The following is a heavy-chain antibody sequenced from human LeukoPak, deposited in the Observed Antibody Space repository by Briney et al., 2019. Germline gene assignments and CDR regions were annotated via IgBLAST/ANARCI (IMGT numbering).Heavy chain of an antibody. D-gene: IGHD2-8*01. CDR2: IYTSGST. CDR1: GGSISSYY. CDR3: ARRGKIVLMVYAIGNWFDP. Sequence: SETLSLTCTVSGGSISSYYWSWIRQPAGKGLEWIGRIYTSGSTNYNPSLKSRVTISVDTSKNQFSLKLSSVTAADTAVYYCARRGKIVLMVYAIGNWFDPWGQGTLVTVSS. J-gene: IGHJ5*02. V-gene: IGHV4-4*07.